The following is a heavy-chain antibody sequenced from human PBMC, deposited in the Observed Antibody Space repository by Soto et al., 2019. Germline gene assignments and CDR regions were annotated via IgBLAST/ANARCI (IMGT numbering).Heavy chain of an antibody. CDR3: TSYPDFWGGHTPL. CDR1: GFSITNTW. J-gene: IGHJ4*02. V-gene: IGHV3-15*07. CDR2: VKSKADGGTA. Sequence: EVQLVESGGGLVQPGGSLRLSCAASGFSITNTWMHWVRQAPGKGLEWVGGVKSKADGGTADYAAPVKGRFTVSSDDSKNTQYLQMNSLKLEDTAVYYCTSYPDFWGGHTPLWGQGTLVTVSS. D-gene: IGHD3-3*01.